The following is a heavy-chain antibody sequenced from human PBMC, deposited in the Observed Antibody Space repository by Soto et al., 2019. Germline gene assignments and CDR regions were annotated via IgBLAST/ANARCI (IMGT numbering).Heavy chain of an antibody. Sequence: VKVCCKAAGGTLSTFAISWVRQAPGQGLEWMGGIIPIFGTANYAQKLQGRVTMTTDTSTSTAYMELRSLRSDDTAVYYCARRYSSSFDFWGQGTLVTV. CDR2: IIPIFGTA. CDR3: ARRYSSSFDF. V-gene: IGHV1-69*05. J-gene: IGHJ4*02. CDR1: GGTLSTFA. D-gene: IGHD6-13*01.